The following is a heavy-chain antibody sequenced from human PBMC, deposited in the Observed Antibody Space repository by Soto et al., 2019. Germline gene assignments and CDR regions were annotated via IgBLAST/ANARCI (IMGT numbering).Heavy chain of an antibody. V-gene: IGHV3-30*18. CDR1: GFTFSSYG. Sequence: GGSLRLSCAASGFTFSSYGMHWVRQAPGKGLEWVAVISYDGSNKYYADSVKGRFTSSRDNSKNTLYLQMNSLRAEDTAVYYCAKDRTGYGSGSTNWFDPWGQGTLVTVSS. J-gene: IGHJ5*02. D-gene: IGHD3-10*01. CDR3: AKDRTGYGSGSTNWFDP. CDR2: ISYDGSNK.